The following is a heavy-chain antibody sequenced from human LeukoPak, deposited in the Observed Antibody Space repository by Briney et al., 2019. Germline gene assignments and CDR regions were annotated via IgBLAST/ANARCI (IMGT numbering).Heavy chain of an antibody. V-gene: IGHV3-33*01. J-gene: IGHJ6*04. CDR1: GFTFSSYG. D-gene: IGHD6-25*01. CDR2: IWYDGSNK. Sequence: PGRSLRLYCAASGFTFSSYGMHWVRQAPGKGLEWVAVIWYDGSNKYYADSVKGRFTISRDNSKNTLYLQMNSLRAEDTAVYSCARDPYSSGRGYYGMDVWGKGTTVTVSS. CDR3: ARDPYSSGRGYYGMDV.